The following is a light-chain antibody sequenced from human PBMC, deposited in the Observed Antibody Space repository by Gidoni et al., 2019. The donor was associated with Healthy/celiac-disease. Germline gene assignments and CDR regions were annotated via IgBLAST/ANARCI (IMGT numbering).Light chain of an antibody. CDR1: SSDVGGYNY. J-gene: IGLJ2*01. V-gene: IGLV2-14*01. CDR2: EVS. CDR3: SSYTSSSTLVV. Sequence: QSALTQPASVSGSPGQSITISCTGTSSDVGGYNYVSWYHQTPGKAPKLMIYEVSNRPSGVSNRFSGSKSGNTASLTISGLQAEDEADYYCSSYTSSSTLVVFGGGTKLTVL.